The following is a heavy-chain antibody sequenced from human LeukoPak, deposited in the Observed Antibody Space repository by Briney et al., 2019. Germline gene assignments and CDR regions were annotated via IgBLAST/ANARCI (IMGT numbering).Heavy chain of an antibody. CDR2: INGSGGST. Sequence: GGSLRLSCAASGFTFSSYAMSWVRQAPGKGLEWVSAINGSGGSTYYADSVKGRFTISRDNSKNTLYLQMNSLRAEDAAVYFCAKAPVTSCRGAYCYPFDSWGQGTLVTGSS. D-gene: IGHD2-21*01. CDR3: AKAPVTSCRGAYCYPFDS. V-gene: IGHV3-23*01. J-gene: IGHJ4*02. CDR1: GFTFSSYA.